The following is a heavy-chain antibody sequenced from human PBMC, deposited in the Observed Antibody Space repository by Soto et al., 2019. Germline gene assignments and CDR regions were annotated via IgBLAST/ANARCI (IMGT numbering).Heavy chain of an antibody. CDR1: GGTFSSYA. CDR3: ARDQYYDFWSGYPNYGMDV. V-gene: IGHV1-69*13. CDR2: IIPIFGTA. Sequence: SVKVSCKASGGTFSSYAISWVRQAPGQGLEWMGGIIPIFGTANYAQKFQGRVTITADESTSTAYMELSSLRSEDTAVYYCARDQYYDFWSGYPNYGMDVWGQGTTVTVSS. J-gene: IGHJ6*02. D-gene: IGHD3-3*01.